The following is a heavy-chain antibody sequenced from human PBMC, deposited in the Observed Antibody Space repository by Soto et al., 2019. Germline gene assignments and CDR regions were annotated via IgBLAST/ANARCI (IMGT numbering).Heavy chain of an antibody. CDR2: IYHSGST. J-gene: IGHJ6*02. CDR1: GGSISSGGYS. CDR3: AREALRGYSPDYYYYGMDV. V-gene: IGHV4-30-2*05. D-gene: IGHD5-18*01. Sequence: PSETLSLTCAVSGGSISSGGYSWSWIRQPPGKGLEWIGYIYHSGSTYYNPSLKSRVTISVDTSKNQFSLKLSSVTAADTAVYYYAREALRGYSPDYYYYGMDVWGQGTTVTVSS.